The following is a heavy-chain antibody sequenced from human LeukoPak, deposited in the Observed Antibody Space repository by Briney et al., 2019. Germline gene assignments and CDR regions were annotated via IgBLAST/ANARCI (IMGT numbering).Heavy chain of an antibody. CDR3: VRRVNTYGGWFDR. D-gene: IGHD5-18*01. J-gene: IGHJ5*02. CDR1: GDSISSSNFH. Sequence: SETLSLTCSVSGDSISSSNFHWGWIRPSPGKGLEWIGTIDHRGRTFYNPSLNNRVTISADTSRNQLSLKLSSVTATDTAIYYCVRRVNTYGGWFDRWGQGALVTVSS. CDR2: IDHRGRT. V-gene: IGHV4-39*01.